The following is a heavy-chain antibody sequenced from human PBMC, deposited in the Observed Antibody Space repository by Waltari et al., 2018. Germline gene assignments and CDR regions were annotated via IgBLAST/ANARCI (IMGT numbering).Heavy chain of an antibody. V-gene: IGHV1-3*01. CDR1: GYTFTSYA. Sequence: QVQLVQSGAEVKKPGASVKVSCKASGYTFTSYAMHWVRQAPGQRLEWMGWINAGNGKTKYSQKCQGRVTMTRDTSASTAYMELSSLRSEDTAVYYCAREGLGVIAARPGYYYYGMDVWGQGTTVTVSS. J-gene: IGHJ6*02. D-gene: IGHD6-6*01. CDR2: INAGNGKT. CDR3: AREGLGVIAARPGYYYYGMDV.